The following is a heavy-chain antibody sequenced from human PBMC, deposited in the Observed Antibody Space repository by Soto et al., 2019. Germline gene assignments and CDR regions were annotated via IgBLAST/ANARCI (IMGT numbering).Heavy chain of an antibody. D-gene: IGHD1-1*01. CDR1: GFSFSTYG. CDR3: KRWNGYGDL. J-gene: IGHJ5*02. V-gene: IGHV3-23*01. CDR2: VSGGSGVT. Sequence: EMQLLESGGGLVQPGGSLRLSCVVSGFSFSTYGVTWVRQAPGKGLEWVCGVSGGSGVTHYTDSVKGRFTISGDDSKNTVYLQMHSLRGEDTALYYCKRWNGYGDLWGQGTLVTVSS.